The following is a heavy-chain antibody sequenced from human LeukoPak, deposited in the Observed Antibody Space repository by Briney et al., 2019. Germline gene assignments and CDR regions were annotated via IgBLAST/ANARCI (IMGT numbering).Heavy chain of an antibody. CDR1: GGSFSGYY. D-gene: IGHD4-17*01. V-gene: IGHV4-34*01. CDR2: INHSGST. J-gene: IGHJ6*03. CDR3: ARGLFYGDYVSYYYYMDV. Sequence: SETLSLTCAVYGGSFSGYYWSWIRQPPGKGLEWIGEINHSGSTNYNPSLKSRVTISVDTSKNQFSLKLSSVTAADTAVYCCARGLFYGDYVSYYYYMDVWGKGTTVTVSS.